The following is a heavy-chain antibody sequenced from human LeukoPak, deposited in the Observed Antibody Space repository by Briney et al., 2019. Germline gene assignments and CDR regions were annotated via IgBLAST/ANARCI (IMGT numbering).Heavy chain of an antibody. V-gene: IGHV3-23*01. CDR1: GFPFSSYA. J-gene: IGHJ5*02. Sequence: PGGSLRLSCAASGFPFSSYAMSWVRQAPRKGLEWVSAISGSGGSTYYADSVKGRFTISRDNSKNTLYLQMNSLRAEDTAVYYCAKVKKPYNWFDPWGQGTLVTVSS. CDR2: ISGSGGST. CDR3: AKVKKPYNWFDP.